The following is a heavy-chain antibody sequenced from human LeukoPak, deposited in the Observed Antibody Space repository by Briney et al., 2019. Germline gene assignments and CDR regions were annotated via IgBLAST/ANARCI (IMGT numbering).Heavy chain of an antibody. CDR3: ARGHYYDSSGYYGGYYYYGMDV. J-gene: IGHJ6*02. D-gene: IGHD3-22*01. V-gene: IGHV4-30-2*01. CDR2: IYHSGST. CDR1: GGSISSGGYS. Sequence: SQTLSLTCAVSGGSISSGGYSWSWIRQPPGKGLEWIGYIYHSGSTCYNPSLKSRVTISVDRSKNQFSLKLSSVTAADTAVYYCARGHYYDSSGYYGGYYYYGMDVWGQGTTVTVSS.